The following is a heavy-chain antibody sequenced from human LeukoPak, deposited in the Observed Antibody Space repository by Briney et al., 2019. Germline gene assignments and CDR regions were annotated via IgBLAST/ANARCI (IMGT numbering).Heavy chain of an antibody. CDR3: ARVTMVRGVIISNAFDI. CDR1: GYTFTSYG. Sequence: GASVKVSCKASGYTFTSYGISWVRQAPGQGLEWMGWISAYNGNTNYAQTLQGRVTMTTDTSTSTAYMELRSLRSDDTAVYYCARVTMVRGVIISNAFDIWGQGTMVTVSS. D-gene: IGHD3-10*01. J-gene: IGHJ3*02. V-gene: IGHV1-18*01. CDR2: ISAYNGNT.